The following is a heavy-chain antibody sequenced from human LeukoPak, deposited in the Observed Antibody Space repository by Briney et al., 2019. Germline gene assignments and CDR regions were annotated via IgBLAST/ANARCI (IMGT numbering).Heavy chain of an antibody. Sequence: GASVKVSCKASGYTFTGYYMHWVRQAPGQGLEWMGWINPNSGGTNYAQKFQGRVTMTRDTSISTAYMELSSLRAEDTAVYYCARAWRDWYSSSWFDYWGQGTLVTVSS. CDR3: ARAWRDWYSSSWFDY. J-gene: IGHJ4*02. CDR2: INPNSGGT. CDR1: GYTFTGYY. D-gene: IGHD6-13*01. V-gene: IGHV1-2*02.